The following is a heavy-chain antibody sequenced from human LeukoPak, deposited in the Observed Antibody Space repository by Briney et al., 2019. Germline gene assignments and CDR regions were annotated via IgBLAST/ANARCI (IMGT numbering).Heavy chain of an antibody. D-gene: IGHD3-3*01. J-gene: IGHJ4*02. CDR2: ISWNSGSI. Sequence: GGSLRLSCAASGFTFSSYGMHWVRQAPGKGLEWVSGISWNSGSIGYADSVKGRFTISRDNAKNSLYLQMNSLRAEDTALYYCAKGYDFWSGYLDYWGQGTLVTVSS. CDR1: GFTFSSYG. V-gene: IGHV3-9*01. CDR3: AKGYDFWSGYLDY.